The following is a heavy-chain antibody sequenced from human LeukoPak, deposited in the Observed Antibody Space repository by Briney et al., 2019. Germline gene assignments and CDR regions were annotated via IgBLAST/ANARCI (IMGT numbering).Heavy chain of an antibody. CDR1: GYTFTSYD. J-gene: IGHJ4*02. CDR3: ARGDYHSYYGSGSYNY. V-gene: IGHV1-8*01. D-gene: IGHD3-10*01. Sequence: ASVKVSCKASGYTFTSYDINWVRQAAGQGLEWMGWMNPNTGNTGYAQKFQGRVTMTRNTSISTAYMELSSLRSEDTAVYYCARGDYHSYYGSGSYNYWGQGTLVTVSS. CDR2: MNPNTGNT.